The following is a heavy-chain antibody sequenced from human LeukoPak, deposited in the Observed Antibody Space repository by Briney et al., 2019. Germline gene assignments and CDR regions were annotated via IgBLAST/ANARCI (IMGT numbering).Heavy chain of an antibody. V-gene: IGHV4-34*01. J-gene: IGHJ4*02. CDR3: ARGRYQLLRGYSYGYSRDFDY. Sequence: PGGSLRLSCSASGFTFSSYAMHWVRQPPGKGLEWIREINHSGSTNYNPSLKSRVTISVDTSKNQFSLKLSSVTAADTAVYYCARGRYQLLRGYSYGYSRDFDYWGQGTLVTVSS. CDR1: GFTFSSYA. CDR2: INHSGST. D-gene: IGHD5-18*01.